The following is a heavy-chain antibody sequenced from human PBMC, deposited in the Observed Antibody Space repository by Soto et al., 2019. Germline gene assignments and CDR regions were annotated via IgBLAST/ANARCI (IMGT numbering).Heavy chain of an antibody. J-gene: IGHJ4*02. CDR3: ARLSGYDPPRLNLFDY. CDR2: IYYSGST. Sequence: PSETLSLTCTVSGGSISSYYWSWIRQPPGKGLEWIGYIYYSGSTNYNPSLKSRVTISVDTSNNQFSLKLSSVTAADTAVYYCARLSGYDPPRLNLFDYWGQGTLVTVSS. CDR1: GGSISSYY. D-gene: IGHD5-12*01. V-gene: IGHV4-59*01.